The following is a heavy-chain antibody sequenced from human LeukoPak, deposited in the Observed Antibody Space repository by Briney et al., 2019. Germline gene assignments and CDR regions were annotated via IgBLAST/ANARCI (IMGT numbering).Heavy chain of an antibody. CDR3: ARGYAQWELLVDYYGMDV. CDR1: GYTFTSYG. V-gene: IGHV1-18*01. D-gene: IGHD1-26*01. CDR2: ISAFNGNT. Sequence: ASVKVSCKASGYTFTSYGISWVRQAPGQGLEWMGWISAFNGNTNYAQKLQGRVTMTTETSTSTAYVELRSLRSDDTAVYYCARGYAQWELLVDYYGMDVWGQGTTVTVSS. J-gene: IGHJ6*02.